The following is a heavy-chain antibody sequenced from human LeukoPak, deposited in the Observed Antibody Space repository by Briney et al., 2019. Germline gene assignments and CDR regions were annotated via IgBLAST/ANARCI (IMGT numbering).Heavy chain of an antibody. CDR1: GGSISSYY. D-gene: IGHD3-16*01. CDR3: AGGLDYVWGTFDY. Sequence: SETLSLTCTVSGGSISSYYWSWIRQPPGKGLEWIGYIYYSGSTNYNPSLKSRVTISVDTSKNQFSLKLSSVTAADTAVYYCAGGLDYVWGTFDYWGQGTLVTVSS. CDR2: IYYSGST. J-gene: IGHJ4*02. V-gene: IGHV4-59*08.